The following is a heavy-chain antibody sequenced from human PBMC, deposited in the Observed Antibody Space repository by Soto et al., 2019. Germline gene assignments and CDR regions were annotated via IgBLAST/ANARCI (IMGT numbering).Heavy chain of an antibody. Sequence: PSETLSLTCAVYGGSFSGYYWSWIRQPPGKGLEWIGEINHSGSTNYNPSLKSRVTISVDTSKNQFSLKLSSVTAADTAVYYCARVGNWNDFWFDPCAKGTLVTVDS. CDR3: ARVGNWNDFWFDP. D-gene: IGHD1-1*01. CDR1: GGSFSGYY. CDR2: INHSGST. J-gene: IGHJ5*02. V-gene: IGHV4-34*01.